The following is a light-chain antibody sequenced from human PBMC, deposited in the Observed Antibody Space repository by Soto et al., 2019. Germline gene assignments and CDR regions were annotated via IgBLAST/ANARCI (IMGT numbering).Light chain of an antibody. CDR3: QQYFSAHLT. CDR1: QSLLNSANDKIH. Sequence: DIVMTQSPASLAVSLGARATINCKSSQSLLNSANDKIHLAWYQQKPGQPPKLLIWRASTRDSGVPDRFSGSGSGTDFTLTINSLQAEDLATYYCQQYFSAHLTFGGGTKVEI. CDR2: RAS. V-gene: IGKV4-1*01. J-gene: IGKJ4*01.